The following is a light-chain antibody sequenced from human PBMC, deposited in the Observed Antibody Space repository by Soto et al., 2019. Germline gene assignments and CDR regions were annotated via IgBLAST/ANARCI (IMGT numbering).Light chain of an antibody. CDR3: QARVTGIGV. J-gene: IGLJ2*01. Sequence: QLVLTQSPSASASLGASVKLTCTLSSGHSRNAIAWHQQQPEKGPRYLMKINSDGSHIKGDEIPDRFSGSSSGAERYLTISSLQSEDEADYYCQARVTGIGVFGGGTKLTVL. CDR2: INSDGSH. CDR1: SGHSRNA. V-gene: IGLV4-69*01.